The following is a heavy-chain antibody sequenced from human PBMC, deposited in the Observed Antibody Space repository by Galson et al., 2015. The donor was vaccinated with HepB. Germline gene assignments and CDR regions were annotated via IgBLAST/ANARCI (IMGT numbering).Heavy chain of an antibody. CDR3: ARGLYSHGYYYGMDV. Sequence: SVKVSCKASGGTFSSYAISWVRQAPGQGLEWMGGIIPIFSTANYAQKFHGRVTITADESTSTAYMELSSLRSEDTAVYYCARGLYSHGYYYGMDVWGQGTTVTVSS. D-gene: IGHD4-11*01. CDR2: IIPIFSTA. V-gene: IGHV1-69*13. J-gene: IGHJ6*02. CDR1: GGTFSSYA.